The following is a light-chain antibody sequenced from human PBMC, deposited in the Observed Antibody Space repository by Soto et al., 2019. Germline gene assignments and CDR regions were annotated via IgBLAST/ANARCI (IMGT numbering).Light chain of an antibody. J-gene: IGLJ1*01. V-gene: IGLV2-14*01. CDR3: SSYTSSSTLV. CDR2: DVS. CDR1: SSDVGGYNY. Sequence: QSVLTQPASVSGSPGQSITISCTGTSSDVGGYNYVSWYQQHPGKAPKLMIYDVSNRPSGVSNRFSGSKSGNTASLTISGLQAEDEADYYCSSYTSSSTLVFGTGTKVNRP.